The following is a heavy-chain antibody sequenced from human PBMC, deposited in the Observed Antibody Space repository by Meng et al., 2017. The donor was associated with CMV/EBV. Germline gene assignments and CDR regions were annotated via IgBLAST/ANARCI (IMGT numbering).Heavy chain of an antibody. D-gene: IGHD3-3*01. CDR1: GYTFTGYY. CDR3: AREEGTYYDFWSGQNWFDP. CDR2: INPNSGGT. Sequence: ASVKVSCKASGYTFTGYYMHWVRQAPGQGLEWMGWINPNSGGTNYAQKFQGRVTMTRDTSISTAYMELSRLRPDDTAVYYCAREEGTYYDFWSGQNWFDPWGQGTLVTVSS. V-gene: IGHV1-2*02. J-gene: IGHJ5*02.